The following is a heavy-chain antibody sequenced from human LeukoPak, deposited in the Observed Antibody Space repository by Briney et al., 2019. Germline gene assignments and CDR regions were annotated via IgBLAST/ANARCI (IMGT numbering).Heavy chain of an antibody. V-gene: IGHV3-30*04. CDR1: GFTFSSYA. D-gene: IGHD3-10*01. J-gene: IGHJ4*02. CDR2: ISYDGSNK. CDR3: AKEAPLDYYGSGIFDY. Sequence: PGGSLRPSCAASGFTFSSYAMHWVRQAPGKGLEWVAVISYDGSNKYYADSVKGRFTISRDNSKNTLYLQMNSLRAEDTAVYYCAKEAPLDYYGSGIFDYWGQGTLVTVSS.